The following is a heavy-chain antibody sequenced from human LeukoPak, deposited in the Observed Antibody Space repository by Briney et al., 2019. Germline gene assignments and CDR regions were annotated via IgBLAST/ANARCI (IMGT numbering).Heavy chain of an antibody. J-gene: IGHJ3*02. CDR1: GFTFSDYY. D-gene: IGHD2-8*01. V-gene: IGHV3-11*06. Sequence: GGSLRLSCAASGFTFSDYYMSWIRQAPGKGLEWVSYIGSSSSYTNYADSVKGRCTISRDNAKNSLYLQMNSLRAEDTAVYYCARDRSCTNGVCYDAFDIWGQGTMVTVSS. CDR3: ARDRSCTNGVCYDAFDI. CDR2: IGSSSSYT.